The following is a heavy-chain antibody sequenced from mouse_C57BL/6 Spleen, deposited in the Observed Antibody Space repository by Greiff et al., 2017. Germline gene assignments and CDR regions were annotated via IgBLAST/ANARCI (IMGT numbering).Heavy chain of an antibody. J-gene: IGHJ2*01. Sequence: EVQLQESGPELVKPGASVKMSCKASGYTFTDYNMHWVKQSHGKSLEWIGDINPNNGGTSYNQKFKGKATLTVNKSSSTAYMELRSLTSEDSAVYYCARFPYYFDYWGQGTTLTVSS. CDR3: ARFPYYFDY. CDR2: INPNNGGT. V-gene: IGHV1-22*01. CDR1: GYTFTDYN.